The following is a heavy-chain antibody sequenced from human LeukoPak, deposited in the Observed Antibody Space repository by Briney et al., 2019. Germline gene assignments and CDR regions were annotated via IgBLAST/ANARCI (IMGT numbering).Heavy chain of an antibody. CDR3: AREWRGRYYYYYMDV. CDR1: GGSISSYY. V-gene: IGHV4-59*01. D-gene: IGHD2-15*01. CDR2: IYYSGST. Sequence: PSETLSLTCTVSGGSISSYYWSWIRQPPGKGQEWIGYIYYSGSTNYNPSLKSRVTISVDTSKNQFSLKLSSVTAADTAVYYCAREWRGRYYYYYMDVWGKGTTVTVSS. J-gene: IGHJ6*03.